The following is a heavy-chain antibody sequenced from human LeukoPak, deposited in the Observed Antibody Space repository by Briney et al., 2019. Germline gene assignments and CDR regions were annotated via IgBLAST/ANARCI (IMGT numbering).Heavy chain of an antibody. CDR2: MNPNSGNT. Sequence: ASVKVSCKASGYTFTSYDINWVRQATGQGLEWMGWMNPNSGNTGYAQKFQGRVTITRNTSISTAYMELSGLRSEDTAVYYCARYGSGLTGAFDIWGQGTMVTVSS. CDR1: GYTFTSYD. J-gene: IGHJ3*02. V-gene: IGHV1-8*03. D-gene: IGHD3-10*01. CDR3: ARYGSGLTGAFDI.